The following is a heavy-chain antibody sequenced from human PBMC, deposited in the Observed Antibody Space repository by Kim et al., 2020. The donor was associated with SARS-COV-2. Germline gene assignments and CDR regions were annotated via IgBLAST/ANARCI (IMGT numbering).Heavy chain of an antibody. Sequence: SETLSLTCTVSGGSISSYYWSWIRQPPGKGLEWIGYIYYSGSTNYNPSLKSRVTISVDTSKNQFSLKLSSVTAADTAVYYCARDFFAGIVASERRYYYYYGMDVWGQGTTVTVSS. CDR2: IYYSGST. CDR3: ARDFFAGIVASERRYYYYYGMDV. J-gene: IGHJ6*02. D-gene: IGHD5-12*01. V-gene: IGHV4-59*01. CDR1: GGSISSYY.